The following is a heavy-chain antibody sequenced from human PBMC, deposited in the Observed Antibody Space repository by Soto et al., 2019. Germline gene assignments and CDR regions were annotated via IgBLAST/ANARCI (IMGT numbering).Heavy chain of an antibody. Sequence: LRLCCAASGFTFSSYWMSWVRQAPGKGLEWVANIKQDGSEKYYVDSVKGRFTISRDNAENSLYLQMNSLRAEDTAVYYCARDSGQWLVHDAFDIWGQGTMVTVSS. CDR2: IKQDGSEK. V-gene: IGHV3-7*03. D-gene: IGHD6-19*01. J-gene: IGHJ3*02. CDR1: GFTFSSYW. CDR3: ARDSGQWLVHDAFDI.